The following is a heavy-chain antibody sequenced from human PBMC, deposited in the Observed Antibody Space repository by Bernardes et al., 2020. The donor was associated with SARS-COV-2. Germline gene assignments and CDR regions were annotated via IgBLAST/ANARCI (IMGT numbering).Heavy chain of an antibody. J-gene: IGHJ4*02. D-gene: IGHD3-22*01. V-gene: IGHV3-13*01. Sequence: GGSLRLSCAASGFTFSSYDMHWVRQATGKGLEWVSAIGTAGDTYYPGSVKGRFTISRENAKNSLYLQMNSLRAEDTAVYYCARGLSDSSGYYYYFDYWGQGTLVTVSS. CDR2: IGTAGDT. CDR1: GFTFSSYD. CDR3: ARGLSDSSGYYYYFDY.